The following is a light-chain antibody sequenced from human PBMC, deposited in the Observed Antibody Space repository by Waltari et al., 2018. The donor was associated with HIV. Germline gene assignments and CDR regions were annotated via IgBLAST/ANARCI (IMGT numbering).Light chain of an antibody. Sequence: QSALTHPASVSGSPGPSITISRTGTSIHVGSSTLYPWYQQHPGKAPKLMISEVNKRPSGVSNRFSGSKSGNTASLTISGLQAEDEADYYCSSYATAGTYVLFGGGTKLTVL. J-gene: IGLJ2*01. CDR2: EVN. CDR1: SIHVGSSTL. V-gene: IGLV2-23*02. CDR3: SSYATAGTYVL.